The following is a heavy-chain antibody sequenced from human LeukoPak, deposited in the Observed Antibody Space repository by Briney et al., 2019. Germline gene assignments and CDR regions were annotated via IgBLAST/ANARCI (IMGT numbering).Heavy chain of an antibody. D-gene: IGHD6-19*01. J-gene: IGHJ3*02. CDR3: ARGDEHSSGWYAGAFDI. CDR2: IYYSGST. CDR1: GGSISSYY. Sequence: SETLSLTCTVSGGSISSYYWSWIRQPPGKGLEWIGYIYYSGSTNYNPSLKSRVTISVDTSKNQFSLKLSSVTAADTAVYYCARGDEHSSGWYAGAFDIWGQGTMVTVSS. V-gene: IGHV4-59*01.